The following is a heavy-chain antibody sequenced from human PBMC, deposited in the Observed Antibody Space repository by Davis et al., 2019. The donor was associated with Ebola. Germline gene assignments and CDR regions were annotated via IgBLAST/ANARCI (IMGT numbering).Heavy chain of an antibody. CDR1: GFTFSTYG. CDR3: ARDTYVVRGDYVMDV. D-gene: IGHD6-6*01. CDR2: KWRDGSNE. Sequence: PGGSLRLSCTASGFTFSTYGFYWVRQAPGKGLEWVAVKWRDGSNEYYADSVKGRFTMSRDNSKNTVYLQMNSLRGADTGVYYCARDTYVVRGDYVMDVWGQGTTVTVS. V-gene: IGHV3-33*01. J-gene: IGHJ6*02.